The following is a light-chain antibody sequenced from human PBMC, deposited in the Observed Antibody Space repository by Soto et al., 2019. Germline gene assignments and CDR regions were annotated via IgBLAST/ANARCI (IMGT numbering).Light chain of an antibody. Sequence: QSALTQPASVSGSPGQSITISCTGTSSDVGGYNYVSWYQQHPGKAPKLMIYDVSNRPSGVPNRFSGSKSGNTASLTISGLQAEDEADYYCSSYTSSSTRLFGTGTKVTVL. CDR3: SSYTSSSTRL. CDR1: SSDVGGYNY. J-gene: IGLJ1*01. CDR2: DVS. V-gene: IGLV2-14*01.